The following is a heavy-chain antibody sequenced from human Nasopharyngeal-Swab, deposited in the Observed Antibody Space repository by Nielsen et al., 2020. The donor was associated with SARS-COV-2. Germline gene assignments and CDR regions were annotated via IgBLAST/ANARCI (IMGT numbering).Heavy chain of an antibody. J-gene: IGHJ6*03. CDR3: ARGLIVATIFHYYYYMDV. V-gene: IGHV1-8*01. CDR1: GYTFSSSYD. Sequence: ASVKVSCKASGYTFSSSYDINWVRQATGQGLEWMGWMNPNSGNTGYAQKFQGRVTMTRNTFISTAYMELSSLRSEDTAVYYCARGLIVATIFHYYYYMDVWGKGTTVTVSS. D-gene: IGHD5-12*01. CDR2: MNPNSGNT.